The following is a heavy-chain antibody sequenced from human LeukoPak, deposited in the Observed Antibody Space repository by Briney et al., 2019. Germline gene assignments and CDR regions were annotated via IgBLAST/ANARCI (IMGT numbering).Heavy chain of an antibody. V-gene: IGHV3-33*01. CDR3: AILRVAVAGTGGGY. D-gene: IGHD6-19*01. CDR2: TWYDGRNN. J-gene: IGHJ4*02. CDR1: GFTFSSYG. Sequence: GGSLRLSCAASGFTFSSYGMHWVRQAPGKGLEWVAVTWYDGRNNYYADSVKGRFTISRDNSKNTLYLQMNSLRAEDTAVYYCAILRVAVAGTGGGYWGQGTLVTVSS.